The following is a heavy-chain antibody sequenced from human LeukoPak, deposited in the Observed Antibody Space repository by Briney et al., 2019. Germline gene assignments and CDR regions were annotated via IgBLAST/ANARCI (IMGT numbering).Heavy chain of an antibody. Sequence: KPSETLSLTCTVSGGSISSYYWSWIRQPPGKGLEWIGYIYYSGSTNYNPSLKRRVTISVDTSKNQFSLKLSSVTAADTAVYYCARLTASDSSGVDYWGQGTLVTVSS. V-gene: IGHV4-59*08. J-gene: IGHJ4*02. CDR1: GGSISSYY. D-gene: IGHD6-19*01. CDR3: ARLTASDSSGVDY. CDR2: IYYSGST.